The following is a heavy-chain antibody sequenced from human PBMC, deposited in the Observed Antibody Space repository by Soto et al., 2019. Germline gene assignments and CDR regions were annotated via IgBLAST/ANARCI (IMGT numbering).Heavy chain of an antibody. V-gene: IGHV4-59*01. J-gene: IGHJ5*02. D-gene: IGHD2-15*01. CDR1: GRSISSYY. CDR2: IYYSGST. Sequence: PSETLSLTCTVSGRSISSYYWSWLRQPPGKGLEWIGYIYYSGSTNYNPSLKSRVTISVDTSKNQFSLKLSSVTAADTAVYYCARSMGPYCSGGSCYGGDWFDPWGQGTLVTVS. CDR3: ARSMGPYCSGGSCYGGDWFDP.